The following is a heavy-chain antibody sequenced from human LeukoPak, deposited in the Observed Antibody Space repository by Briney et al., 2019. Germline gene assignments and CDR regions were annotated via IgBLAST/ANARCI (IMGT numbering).Heavy chain of an antibody. CDR2: ISGAGT. CDR3: ARDPNGNYVGAFDFQR. J-gene: IGHJ1*01. Sequence: GGXXXXXCAASGFTFSNYALTWLRQAPGRGLEWVSRISGAGTYYAYSVKGRFSISIGNYKNTLYLQMSSLRAEDTAVYYCARDPNGNYVGAFDFQRWGQGTLVTVSS. D-gene: IGHD4-17*01. CDR1: GFTFSNYA. V-gene: IGHV3-23*01.